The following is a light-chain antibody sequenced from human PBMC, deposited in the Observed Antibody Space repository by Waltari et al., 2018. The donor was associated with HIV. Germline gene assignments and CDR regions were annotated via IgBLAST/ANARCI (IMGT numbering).Light chain of an antibody. V-gene: IGKV3D-15*01. CDR2: GAF. J-gene: IGKJ4*01. Sequence: EVVMMQSPGTLARSPGERATLSCRASQSINNNLAWYQQKPGQAPRLLIYGAFIRATGIPARFSGSGSGTEFTLSISSLQSEEFAVYYCQQYHDWPPLTFGGGTKVEI. CDR3: QQYHDWPPLT. CDR1: QSINNN.